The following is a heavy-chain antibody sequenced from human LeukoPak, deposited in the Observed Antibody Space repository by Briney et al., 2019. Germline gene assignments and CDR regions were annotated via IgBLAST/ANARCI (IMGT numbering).Heavy chain of an antibody. V-gene: IGHV1-18*01. CDR2: ISAHNGDR. Sequence: ASVKVSCKASGYIFSNFGVGWVRQAPGQRLEWMGWISAHNGDRNYAQYLQGRVTMTTDTSTSTAYMQLRGLRPDDTAVYYCARSGDGNWFDPWGQGTLVIVSS. CDR3: ARSGDGNWFDP. J-gene: IGHJ5*02. CDR1: GYIFSNFG.